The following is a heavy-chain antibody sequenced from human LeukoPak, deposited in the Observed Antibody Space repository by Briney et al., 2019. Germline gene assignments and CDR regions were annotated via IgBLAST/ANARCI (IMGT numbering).Heavy chain of an antibody. Sequence: ASVKVSCNASGYTFTGYYIHWVRQAPGQGLEWMGWMNPNSGGTNYAQKFQGRVAMTRDTSISTAYMELSRLRSDDTGVYYCARDQLDGVLRGWCDYWGQGTLVTVSS. D-gene: IGHD2/OR15-2a*01. J-gene: IGHJ4*02. CDR3: ARDQLDGVLRGWCDY. V-gene: IGHV1-2*02. CDR2: MNPNSGGT. CDR1: GYTFTGYY.